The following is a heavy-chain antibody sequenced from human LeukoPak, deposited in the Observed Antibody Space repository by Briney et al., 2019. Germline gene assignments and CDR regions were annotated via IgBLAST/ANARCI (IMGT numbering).Heavy chain of an antibody. D-gene: IGHD6-19*01. V-gene: IGHV1-69*05. CDR1: GGTFSSYA. CDR2: IIPIFGTA. J-gene: IGHJ4*02. Sequence: ASVKVSCKASGGTFSSYAISWVRQAPGQGLEWMGRIIPIFGTANYAQKFQGRVTITTDGSTSTAYMELSSLRSEDTAVYYCAIPVAGHDYWGQGTLVTVSS. CDR3: AIPVAGHDY.